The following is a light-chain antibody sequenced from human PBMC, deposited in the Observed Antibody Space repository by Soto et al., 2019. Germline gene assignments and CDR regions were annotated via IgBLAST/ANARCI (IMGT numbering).Light chain of an antibody. CDR2: KAS. Sequence: DIQMTQSPSTLSGSVGDRVTITCRASQTISSWLAWYQRKPGKAPKLLIYKASTLKSGVPSRFSGSVSGTEFTLTISSLQTDDFASYYCQHYNRYSEAFGQGTKVELK. V-gene: IGKV1-5*03. CDR3: QHYNRYSEA. CDR1: QTISSW. J-gene: IGKJ1*01.